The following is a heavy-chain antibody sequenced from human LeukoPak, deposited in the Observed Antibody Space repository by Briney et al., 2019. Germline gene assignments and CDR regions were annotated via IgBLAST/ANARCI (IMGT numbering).Heavy chain of an antibody. V-gene: IGHV1-2*02. Sequence: ASVKVSCKASGGTFSSYAISWVRQAPGQGLEWVGWINPNTGGTNYAQKFQGRVTMARDTSITTAYMELSSLRSDDTAVYYCARDLAYAHAVDIWGQGTMVTVSS. D-gene: IGHD2-8*01. CDR1: GGTFSSYA. J-gene: IGHJ3*02. CDR3: ARDLAYAHAVDI. CDR2: INPNTGGT.